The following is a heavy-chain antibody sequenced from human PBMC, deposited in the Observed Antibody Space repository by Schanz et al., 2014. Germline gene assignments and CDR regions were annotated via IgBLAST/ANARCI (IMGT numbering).Heavy chain of an antibody. CDR2: ISYDGTNE. CDR3: TTQQLGSHYLYGMDV. CDR1: GFTFSQYG. Sequence: QVFLAESGGGVVQPGRSLRLSCAASGFTFSQYGMHWVRQAPGKGLEWVAVISYDGTNEYYAESVKGRFTISRDDSKNTTYLQMNSLKTEDTAVYYCTTQQLGSHYLYGMDVWGQGTTXTVS. J-gene: IGHJ6*02. V-gene: IGHV3-30*03. D-gene: IGHD6-13*01.